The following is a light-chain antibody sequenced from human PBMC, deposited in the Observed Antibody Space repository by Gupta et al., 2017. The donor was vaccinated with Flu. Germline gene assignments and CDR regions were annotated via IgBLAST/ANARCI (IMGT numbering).Light chain of an antibody. V-gene: IGKV1-5*03. CDR1: QSISSW. J-gene: IGKJ1*01. CDR2: KAS. CDR3: QQYNSYSWT. Sequence: DIQMTQSHSILSASVGDRVTITCRARQSISSWLAWYQQKPGKAPKLLIYKASSLESGVPSRFSGSGSGTEFTLTISSLQPDDFATYYCQQYNSYSWTFGQGTRVEIK.